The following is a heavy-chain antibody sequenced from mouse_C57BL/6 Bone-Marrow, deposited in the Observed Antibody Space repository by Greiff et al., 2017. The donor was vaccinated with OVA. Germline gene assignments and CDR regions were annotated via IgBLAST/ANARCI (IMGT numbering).Heavy chain of an antibody. D-gene: IGHD4-1*01. Sequence: EVKLVESGAELVRPGASVKLSCTASGFNIKDDYMHWVKERPEQGLEWIGWIDPENGDTEYASKFQGKATITADTSSKTVYLQLSSLTSEDSAIYYCARTGYYFDYWGQGTTLTVSS. CDR1: GFNIKDDY. J-gene: IGHJ2*01. V-gene: IGHV14-4*01. CDR3: ARTGYYFDY. CDR2: IDPENGDT.